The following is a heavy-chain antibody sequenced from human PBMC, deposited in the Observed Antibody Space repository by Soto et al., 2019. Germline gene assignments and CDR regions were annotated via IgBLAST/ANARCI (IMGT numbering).Heavy chain of an antibody. CDR2: IYYSGST. CDR3: ARGYVVVVAAWSPLFDP. Sequence: KRSETLSLTCTVSGGSISSYYWSWIRQPPGKGLEWIGYIYYSGSTNYNPSLKSRVTISVDTSKNQFSLKLSSVTAADTAVYYCARGYVVVVAAWSPLFDPWGQGTLVTVSS. CDR1: GGSISSYY. D-gene: IGHD2-15*01. J-gene: IGHJ5*02. V-gene: IGHV4-59*01.